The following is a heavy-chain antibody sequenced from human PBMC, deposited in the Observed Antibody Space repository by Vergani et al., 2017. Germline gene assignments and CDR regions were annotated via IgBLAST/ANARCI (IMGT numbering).Heavy chain of an antibody. CDR1: GFTFTNYG. Sequence: QVQLVESGGGVVQPGGSLRLSCAASGFTFTNYGMHWVRQAPGKGLEWVAFTRYDGIVEYYGDSVRGRFTISRDNYKTTLYLQMNRLRPEDTAVYYCATAGAAYCRGASCYDFFEYWGQGTLVTVAS. V-gene: IGHV3-30*02. D-gene: IGHD2-15*01. CDR3: ATAGAAYCRGASCYDFFEY. CDR2: TRYDGIVE. J-gene: IGHJ4*02.